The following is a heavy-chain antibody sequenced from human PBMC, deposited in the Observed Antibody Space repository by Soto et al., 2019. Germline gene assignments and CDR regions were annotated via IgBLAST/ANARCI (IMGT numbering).Heavy chain of an antibody. V-gene: IGHV4-39*01. Sequence: SETLSLTCTVSGGSISSSSYYWGWIRQPPGKGLVCIGSIYYSGITYYNPSLKSRVTISVDTSKNQFSLKLISVTAADTAVYYCARRGDYGGNHDAFDIWGQGTMVTVSS. D-gene: IGHD4-17*01. CDR3: ARRGDYGGNHDAFDI. CDR2: IYYSGIT. J-gene: IGHJ3*02. CDR1: GGSISSSSYY.